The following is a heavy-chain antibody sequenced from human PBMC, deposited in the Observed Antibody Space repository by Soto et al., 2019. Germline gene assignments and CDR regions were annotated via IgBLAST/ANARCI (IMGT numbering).Heavy chain of an antibody. D-gene: IGHD4-17*01. Sequence: AQVKVSCKASGYTFTTYAISWVRQAPGQGLEWMGWISTYTANTTCAQKLQGRVTMTPGTSASTDYMERRSLSADDTAVDDCARENYGDYGYGGEGTLVTVAS. V-gene: IGHV1-18*01. CDR2: ISTYTANT. CDR3: ARENYGDYGY. J-gene: IGHJ4*02. CDR1: GYTFTTYA.